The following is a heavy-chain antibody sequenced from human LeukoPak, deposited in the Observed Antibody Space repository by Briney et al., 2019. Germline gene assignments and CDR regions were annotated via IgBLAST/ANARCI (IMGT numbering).Heavy chain of an antibody. CDR2: ISAYNGNT. J-gene: IGHJ4*02. Sequence: ASVKVSCKASGYTFTSYGISWVRQAPGQGLEWMGWISAYNGNTNYAQKLQGRVTMTTDTSTSTAYMELRSLRSDDTAVYYCARAVYDSSGYHTTSDCWGQGTLVTVSS. CDR1: GYTFTSYG. D-gene: IGHD3-22*01. V-gene: IGHV1-18*01. CDR3: ARAVYDSSGYHTTSDC.